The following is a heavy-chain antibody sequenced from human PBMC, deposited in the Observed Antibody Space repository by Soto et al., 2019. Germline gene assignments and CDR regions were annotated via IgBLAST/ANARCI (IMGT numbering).Heavy chain of an antibody. CDR3: ARAGVVPAAIFDY. D-gene: IGHD2-2*01. CDR1: GGSISSGGYY. V-gene: IGHV4-31*03. CDR2: IYYSGST. J-gene: IGHJ4*02. Sequence: SETLSLTCTVSGGSISSGGYYWSWIRQHPGQGLEWIGYIYYSGSTYYNPSLKSRVTISVDTSKNQFSLKLSSVTAADTAVYYCARAGVVPAAIFDYWGQGTLVTVSS.